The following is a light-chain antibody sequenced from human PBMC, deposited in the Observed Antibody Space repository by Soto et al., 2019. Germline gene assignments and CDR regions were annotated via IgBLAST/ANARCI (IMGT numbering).Light chain of an antibody. V-gene: IGKV3-20*01. Sequence: EIVLTQSPGTLSLSPGERATLSCRASHTISSSYLAWYQQKPGQAPRLLIYGASSRAAGVPDRFSGSGSGTDFTLTVTRLEPEDFAVYFCQLYGTFGPGTKVDLK. J-gene: IGKJ3*01. CDR2: GAS. CDR3: QLYGT. CDR1: HTISSSY.